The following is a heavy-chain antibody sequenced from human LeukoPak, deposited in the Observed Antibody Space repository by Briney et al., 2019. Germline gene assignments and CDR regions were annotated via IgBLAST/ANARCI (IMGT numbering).Heavy chain of an antibody. V-gene: IGHV3-30*04. D-gene: IGHD2-21*02. CDR2: ISYDGINK. CDR1: GFTFSSYA. Sequence: GGSLRLSCAASGFTFSSYAMHWVRQAPGKGLEWVTVISYDGINKYYADSVKGRFTISRDNSKNTVYLQMNSLRAEDTAVYYCAKDISGGDCPDYWGQGTPVTVSS. CDR3: AKDISGGDCPDY. J-gene: IGHJ4*02.